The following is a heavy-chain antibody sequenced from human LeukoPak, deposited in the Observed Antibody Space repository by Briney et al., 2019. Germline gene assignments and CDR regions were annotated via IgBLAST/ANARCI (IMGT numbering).Heavy chain of an antibody. D-gene: IGHD3-22*01. CDR1: GGSLRTYN. J-gene: IGHJ4*02. CDR3: ARQSGGSYVFFDY. V-gene: IGHV4-4*07. CDR2: ITATKNS. Sequence: PSETLSLTCTDSGGSLRTYNWSWIWERVGKGLEWIGRITATKNSNYNPPLKSRVTISVDKSKDQFSLKLTSVTAADTAVYFCARQSGGSYVFFDYWGRGTLVTVSS.